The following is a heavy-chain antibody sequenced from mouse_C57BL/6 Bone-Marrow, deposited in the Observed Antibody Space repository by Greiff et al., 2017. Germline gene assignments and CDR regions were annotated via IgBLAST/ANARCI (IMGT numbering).Heavy chain of an antibody. D-gene: IGHD2-1*01. CDR1: GYAFSSYW. J-gene: IGHJ3*01. V-gene: IGHV1-80*01. CDR2: IYPGDGDT. Sequence: QVQLKESGAELVKPGASVKISCKASGYAFSSYWMNWVKQRPGTGLEWIGQIYPGDGDTNYNGKFKGKATLTADKSSSTAYMQLSSLTSEDSAVYFCAREGNYAWFAYWGQGTLVTVSA. CDR3: AREGNYAWFAY.